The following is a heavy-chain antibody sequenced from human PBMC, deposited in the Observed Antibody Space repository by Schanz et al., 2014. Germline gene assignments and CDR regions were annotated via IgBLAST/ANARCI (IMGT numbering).Heavy chain of an antibody. CDR3: ARGHWALDP. J-gene: IGHJ5*02. CDR1: GFTFKDFY. Sequence: QVQLVESGGGLVTPGGSLRLSCAASGFTFKDFYMSWIRQAPGRGLEWVSYISSGGGGNTFYADSVGGRFTISRDNAKTSLYLLMNSLRAEDTAVYFCARGHWALDPWGQGTLVTVSS. V-gene: IGHV3-11*01. D-gene: IGHD7-27*01. CDR2: ISSGGGGNT.